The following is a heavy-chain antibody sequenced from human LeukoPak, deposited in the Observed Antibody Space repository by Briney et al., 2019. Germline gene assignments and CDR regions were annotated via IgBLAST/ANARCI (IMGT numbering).Heavy chain of an antibody. J-gene: IGHJ6*04. CDR1: GGSISSSGYY. V-gene: IGHV4-39*01. CDR3: ARHNHGMDI. CDR2: FSYPGST. Sequence: YPSETLSLTCTVSGGSISSSGYYWGWIRQPPGKGLEWIGGFSYPGSTYYNSSLKSRLTVSVDTSRTQLSLKLTSVTAADTAVYYCARHNHGMDIWGKGTTVTVSS.